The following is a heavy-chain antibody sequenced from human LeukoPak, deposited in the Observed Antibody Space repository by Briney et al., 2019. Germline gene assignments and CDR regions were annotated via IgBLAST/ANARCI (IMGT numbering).Heavy chain of an antibody. CDR3: ARRIVVVVAARYNWFDP. V-gene: IGHV4-4*07. Sequence: SETLSLTCTVSGGSISSYYWSWIRQPAGKGLEWIGRIYTSGSTNYNPSLKSRVTMSVDTSKNQFSLKLSSVTAADTAVYYCARRIVVVVAARYNWFDPWGQGTLVTVSS. CDR2: IYTSGST. CDR1: GGSISSYY. J-gene: IGHJ5*02. D-gene: IGHD2-15*01.